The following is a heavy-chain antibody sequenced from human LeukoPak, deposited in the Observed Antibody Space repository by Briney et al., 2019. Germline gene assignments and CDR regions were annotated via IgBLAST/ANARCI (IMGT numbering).Heavy chain of an antibody. D-gene: IGHD2-15*01. Sequence: GRSLRLSCAASGFTFSSYAMHWVRQAPGKGLEWVAVISFDGSNKYYADSVKGRFTISRDNSKNMLYLQMSSLRAEDTAVYYCARALVAATLYYFDYWGQGTLVTVSS. J-gene: IGHJ4*02. CDR1: GFTFSSYA. V-gene: IGHV3-30-3*01. CDR3: ARALVAATLYYFDY. CDR2: ISFDGSNK.